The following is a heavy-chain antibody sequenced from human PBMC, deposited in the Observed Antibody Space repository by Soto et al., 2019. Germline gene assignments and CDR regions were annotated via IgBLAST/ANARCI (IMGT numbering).Heavy chain of an antibody. V-gene: IGHV1-18*01. J-gene: IGHJ3*02. CDR1: GYTFPSYG. D-gene: IGHD1-7*01. Sequence: QVQLVKLGAEVKKPGAPLKVSCKPPGYTFPSYGIGWVRQAPEQGLAWMGGISAYNGNTNYAQTLQGRVTMTTDTSTSTAYMELRSLRSDDTAVYYCARDLTGTTLGAFDIWGQGTMVTVSS. CDR2: ISAYNGNT. CDR3: ARDLTGTTLGAFDI.